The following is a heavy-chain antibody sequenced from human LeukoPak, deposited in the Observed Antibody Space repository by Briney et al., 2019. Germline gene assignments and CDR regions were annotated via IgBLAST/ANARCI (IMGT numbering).Heavy chain of an antibody. CDR1: GFTFSDYW. Sequence: GGSLRLSCAASGFTFSDYWIHWVRQAPGKGLVWVSRINTDGSITNYADSVKGRFSISRDNAKNTLYLQMSSLRAEDTAVYYCARDLDFWSGSLGYYYGMDVWGQGTTVTVSS. D-gene: IGHD3-3*01. CDR2: INTDGSIT. J-gene: IGHJ6*02. CDR3: ARDLDFWSGSLGYYYGMDV. V-gene: IGHV3-74*01.